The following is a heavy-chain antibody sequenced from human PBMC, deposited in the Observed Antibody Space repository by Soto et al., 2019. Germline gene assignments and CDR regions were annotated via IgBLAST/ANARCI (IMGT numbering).Heavy chain of an antibody. CDR3: ARGGSSWYWGGAFDI. CDR2: IIPIFGTA. CDR1: GGTFSSYA. D-gene: IGHD6-13*01. V-gene: IGHV1-69*06. J-gene: IGHJ3*02. Sequence: SVKVSCKASGGTFSSYAISWVRQAPGQGLEWMGGIIPIFGTANYAQRFQGRVTITADKSTSTAYMELSSLRSEDTAVYYCARGGSSWYWGGAFDIWGQGTMVTVSS.